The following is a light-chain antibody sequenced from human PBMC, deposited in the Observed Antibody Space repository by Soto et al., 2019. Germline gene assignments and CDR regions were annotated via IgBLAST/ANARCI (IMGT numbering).Light chain of an antibody. V-gene: IGKV3-15*01. CDR3: QQYDNWPWT. CDR1: QSVSSN. Sequence: EIVMTQSPATLSVSPGERATLSCRASQSVSSNLAWYQQKPGQSPRLLIYGASTRPTGIPARFSGSASGTEFTLTISSLQSEDFAVYSCQQYDNWPWTFGQGTKVDIK. J-gene: IGKJ1*01. CDR2: GAS.